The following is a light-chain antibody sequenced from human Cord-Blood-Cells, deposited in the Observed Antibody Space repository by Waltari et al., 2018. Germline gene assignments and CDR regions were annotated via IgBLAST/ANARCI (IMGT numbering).Light chain of an antibody. Sequence: QSALPQPPSASGSPGQSVTISCTGTSSDVGGSNYVPWNQQHPGTAPKLLIYEVSKRPSGVPDRFSGSKSGNTASLTVSGLQAEDEADYYCSSYAGSNNVVFGGGTKLTVL. CDR2: EVS. J-gene: IGLJ2*01. CDR1: SSDVGGSNY. CDR3: SSYAGSNNVV. V-gene: IGLV2-8*01.